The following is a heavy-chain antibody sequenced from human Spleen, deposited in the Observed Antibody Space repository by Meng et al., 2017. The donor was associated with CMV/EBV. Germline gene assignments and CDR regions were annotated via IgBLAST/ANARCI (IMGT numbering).Heavy chain of an antibody. Sequence: GGSLRLSCAASGFTVSSNYMSWVRQAPGKGLEWVSVIYSGGSTYYADSVKGRFTISRDNAKNTLYLHMDSLTAEDTAMYYCARDATLPDYWGQGTLVTVSS. J-gene: IGHJ4*02. V-gene: IGHV3-66*01. D-gene: IGHD2-2*01. CDR1: GFTVSSNY. CDR2: IYSGGST. CDR3: ARDATLPDY.